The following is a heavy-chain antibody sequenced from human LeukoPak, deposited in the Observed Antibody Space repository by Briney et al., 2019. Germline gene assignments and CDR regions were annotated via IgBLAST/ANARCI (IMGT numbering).Heavy chain of an antibody. CDR1: GYTFTGYY. CDR3: ARAGDSSGYYLERDYFDY. Sequence: ASVKVSCKASGYTFTGYYMHWVRQAPGQGLEWMGWINPNSGGTNYAQKFQGRVTMTRDTSISTAYMELSRLRSDDTAVYYCARAGDSSGYYLERDYFDYWGQGTLVTVSS. D-gene: IGHD3-22*01. V-gene: IGHV1-2*02. CDR2: INPNSGGT. J-gene: IGHJ4*02.